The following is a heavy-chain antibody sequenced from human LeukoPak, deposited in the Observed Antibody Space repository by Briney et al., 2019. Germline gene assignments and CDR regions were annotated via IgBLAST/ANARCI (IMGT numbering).Heavy chain of an antibody. CDR3: ARDRGSGWYNAYYYYMDV. Sequence: PGGSLRLSCAASGFIFSDYYMSWIRQAPGKGLEWVSYISSGGSTIYYADSVKGRFTISRDNAKNSLYLQMNSLRAEDTAVYYCARDRGSGWYNAYYYYMDVWGKGTTVTISS. J-gene: IGHJ6*03. D-gene: IGHD6-19*01. V-gene: IGHV3-11*04. CDR1: GFIFSDYY. CDR2: ISSGGSTI.